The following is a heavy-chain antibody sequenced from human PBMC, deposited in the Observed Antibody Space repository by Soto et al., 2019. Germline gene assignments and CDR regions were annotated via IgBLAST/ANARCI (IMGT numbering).Heavy chain of an antibody. CDR3: ASDRSSSYSYAMDL. CDR1: DFAFRLHG. Sequence: QVHLVESGGGVVQPGGSLTLSCSVSDFAFRLHGIHLVRHTPGKGLEWVAMIWHDGTRKYFRDSVRGRFTIARDSAKNKVYLQMNNLRGDDSALYFCASDRSSSYSYAMDLWGQGTTVTVSS. CDR2: IWHDGTRK. J-gene: IGHJ6*02. D-gene: IGHD3-10*01. V-gene: IGHV3-33*01.